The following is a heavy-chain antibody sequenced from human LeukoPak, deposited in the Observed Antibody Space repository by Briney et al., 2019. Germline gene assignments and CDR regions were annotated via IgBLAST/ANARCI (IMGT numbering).Heavy chain of an antibody. Sequence: SETLSLTCTVSGGSISSGDYYWSWIRQPPGKGLEWIGSIYYSGSTYYNPSLKGRVTISVDTSKNQFSLKLSSVTAADTAVYYCATLIVGATRSDYWGQGTLVTVSS. J-gene: IGHJ4*02. V-gene: IGHV4-39*01. D-gene: IGHD1-26*01. CDR1: GGSISSGDYY. CDR3: ATLIVGATRSDY. CDR2: IYYSGST.